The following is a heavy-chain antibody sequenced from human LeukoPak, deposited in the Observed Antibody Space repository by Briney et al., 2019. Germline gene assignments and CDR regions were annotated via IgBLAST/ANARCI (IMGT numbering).Heavy chain of an antibody. CDR3: ATEGGYDSN. V-gene: IGHV3-48*04. CDR1: GFTFSSYS. D-gene: IGHD5-12*01. J-gene: IGHJ4*02. CDR2: ISSSSSTI. Sequence: GGSLRLSCAASGFTFSSYSMNWVRQAPGKGLEWVSYISSSSSTIYYADSVKGRFTISRDNAKNSLYLQMNIMRADDTAVYYCATEGGYDSNWGQGTLVTVSS.